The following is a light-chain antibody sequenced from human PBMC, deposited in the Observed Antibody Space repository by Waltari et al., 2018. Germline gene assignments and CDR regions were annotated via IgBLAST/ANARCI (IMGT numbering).Light chain of an antibody. CDR2: GAS. V-gene: IGKV3-20*01. Sequence: ESVLTQSPGTLSLSPGERATLSCRASQSVGKTLAWYQQKPGQTPRILIYGASTRATGIPDRFSGSGSGTDFSLTISRLEPEDFAVYYFQHYVRLPVTFGQGTKVEIK. J-gene: IGKJ1*01. CDR1: QSVGKT. CDR3: QHYVRLPVT.